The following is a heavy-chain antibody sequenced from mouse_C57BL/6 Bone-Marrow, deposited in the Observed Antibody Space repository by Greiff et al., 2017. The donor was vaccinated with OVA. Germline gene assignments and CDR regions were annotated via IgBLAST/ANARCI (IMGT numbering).Heavy chain of an antibody. J-gene: IGHJ2*01. Sequence: VQLQQPGAELVMPGASVKLSCKASGYTFTSYWMHWVKQRPGQGLEWIGEIDSSDSYTNYNQKFKGKSTLTVDKSSSTAYMQLSSLTSEDTAVYYCARGRHYYDSSPFDYWGQGTTLTVSS. CDR3: ARGRHYYDSSPFDY. CDR1: GYTFTSYW. V-gene: IGHV1-69*01. D-gene: IGHD1-1*01. CDR2: IDSSDSYT.